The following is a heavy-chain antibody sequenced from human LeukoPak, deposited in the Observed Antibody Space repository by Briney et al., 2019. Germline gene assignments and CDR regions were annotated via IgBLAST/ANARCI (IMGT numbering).Heavy chain of an antibody. CDR2: INHSGST. V-gene: IGHV4-34*01. J-gene: IGHJ6*03. CDR1: GGSFSGYY. D-gene: IGHD6-19*01. Sequence: SETLSLTCAVYGGSFSGYYWSWIRQPPGKGLEWIGEINHSGSTNYNPSLKSRVTISVDTSKNQFSLKLNSLTAADTAVYYCARAGVSVAGQRYYMDVWGKGTTVTVSS. CDR3: ARAGVSVAGQRYYMDV.